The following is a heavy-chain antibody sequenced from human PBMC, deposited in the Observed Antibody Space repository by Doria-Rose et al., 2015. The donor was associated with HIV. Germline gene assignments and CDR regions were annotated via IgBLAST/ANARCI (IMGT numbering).Heavy chain of an antibody. CDR3: ARAKAYCSGGDCYLLGAY. J-gene: IGHJ4*02. Sequence: SYGITWVRQAPGQGLEWLGWISVYSGDTKYAQKFQDRVTMTTDTSTTTAYTDLRSLTTDDTAFYYCARAKAYCSGGDCYLLGAYWGQGTLVTVSS. V-gene: IGHV1-18*01. CDR2: ISVYSGDT. CDR1: SYG. D-gene: IGHD2-21*02.